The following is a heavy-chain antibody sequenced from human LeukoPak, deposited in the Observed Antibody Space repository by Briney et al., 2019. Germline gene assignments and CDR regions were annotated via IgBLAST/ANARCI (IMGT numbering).Heavy chain of an antibody. CDR1: GFTFSSYG. Sequence: GGSLRLSCAVSGFTFSSYGMHWVRQAPGKGLEWVAVIWYDGSNKYYADSVKGRFTISRDNSKNTLYLQMNSLRAEDTAVYYCARDLELRTAMAYYYYYGMDVWGQGTTVTVSS. CDR2: IWYDGSNK. CDR3: ARDLELRTAMAYYYYYGMDV. J-gene: IGHJ6*02. V-gene: IGHV3-33*01. D-gene: IGHD5-18*01.